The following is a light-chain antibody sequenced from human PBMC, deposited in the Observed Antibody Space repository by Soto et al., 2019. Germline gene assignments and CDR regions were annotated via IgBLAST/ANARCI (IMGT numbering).Light chain of an antibody. V-gene: IGLV2-14*03. CDR1: SSDVGGFNY. CDR2: DVR. Sequence: QSVLTQPASVSGSPGQWITISCTGSSSDVGGFNYVSWYQQHPGKAPRLMIYDVRDRASGVPNRFSGSKSGNTASLTISGLQAEDEAHYYCSSYTTVNSLLFGGGTKVTAL. CDR3: SSYTTVNSLL. J-gene: IGLJ2*01.